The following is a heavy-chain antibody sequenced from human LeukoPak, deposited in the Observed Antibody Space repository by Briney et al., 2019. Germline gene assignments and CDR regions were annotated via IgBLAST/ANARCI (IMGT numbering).Heavy chain of an antibody. D-gene: IGHD2-2*01. CDR1: GGSISSYY. V-gene: IGHV4-59*01. J-gene: IGHJ6*02. CDR3: ARARYCSSTSCYGSYGMDV. CDR2: IYYSRST. Sequence: PSETLSLTCTVSGGSISSYYWSWIRQPPGKGLEWIGYIYYSRSTNYNPSLKSRVTISVDTSKNQFSLKLSSVTAADTAVYYCARARYCSSTSCYGSYGMDVWGQGTTVTVSS.